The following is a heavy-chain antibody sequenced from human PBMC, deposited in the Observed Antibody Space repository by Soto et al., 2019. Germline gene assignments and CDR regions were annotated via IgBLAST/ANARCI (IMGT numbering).Heavy chain of an antibody. V-gene: IGHV3-23*01. J-gene: IGHJ4*02. CDR2: IRGDGGQT. CDR3: ARDVGLDSDDFFAY. Sequence: PXQCLRLSCTASGLTLTSYRGGWVRQAPGKGLQWVSTIRGDGGQTHYTDSVKGRFSISRDNSKNTVYLQMDSLRAEDTAMYFCARDVGLDSDDFFAYWGQGTQVTVSS. CDR1: GLTLTSYR. D-gene: IGHD3-9*01.